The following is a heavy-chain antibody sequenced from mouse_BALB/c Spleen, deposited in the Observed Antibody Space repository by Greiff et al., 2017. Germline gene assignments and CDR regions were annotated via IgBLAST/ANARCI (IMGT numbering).Heavy chain of an antibody. CDR2: INPSSGYT. V-gene: IGHV1-4*02. J-gene: IGHJ2*01. CDR1: GYTFTSYT. Sequence: VQLQQSAAELARPGASVKMSCKASGYTFTSYTMHWVKQRPGQGLEWIGYINPSSGYTEYNQKFKDKTTLTADKSSSTAYMQLSSLTSEDSAVYYCARRQYGNYPDYWGQGTTLTVSS. D-gene: IGHD2-10*02. CDR3: ARRQYGNYPDY.